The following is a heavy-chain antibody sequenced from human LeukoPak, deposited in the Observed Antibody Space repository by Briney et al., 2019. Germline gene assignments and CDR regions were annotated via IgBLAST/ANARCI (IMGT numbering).Heavy chain of an antibody. CDR3: ARAYSSSWYFNWFDP. CDR2: IYPSGTT. D-gene: IGHD6-13*01. CDR1: GYSISSGYY. V-gene: IGHV4-38-2*02. J-gene: IGHJ5*02. Sequence: SETLSLTCTVSGYSISSGYYWGWIRQPPGKGLEWIGNIYPSGTTYYNPSLKTRVTISVDTSKNQFSLKLSSVTAADTALYFCARAYSSSWYFNWFDPWGQGTLVTVSS.